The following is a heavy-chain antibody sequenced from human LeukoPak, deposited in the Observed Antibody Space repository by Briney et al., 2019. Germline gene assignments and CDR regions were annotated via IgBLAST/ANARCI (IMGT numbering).Heavy chain of an antibody. CDR3: ARLYSGSHYYFDY. V-gene: IGHV4-34*01. J-gene: IGHJ4*02. CDR1: GGSFSGYY. D-gene: IGHD1-26*01. CDR2: ISYSGNT. Sequence: SETLSLTCAVYGGSFSGYYWGWIRQPPGKGLEWIGRISYSGNTFYNPSLKSRVTISVDTSKNQFSLRLSSVTAADTAVYYCARLYSGSHYYFDYWGQGNPGHRLL.